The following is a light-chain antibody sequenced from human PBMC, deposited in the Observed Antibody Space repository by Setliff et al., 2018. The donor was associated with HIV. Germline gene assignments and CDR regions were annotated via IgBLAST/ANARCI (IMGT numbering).Light chain of an antibody. Sequence: SYELTQPPSVSVAPGKTARVTCGGSNIGNKSVNCYQQKPGRAPVVVIYYDSDRPSGTPERFFGSNSGNTATLTISRVEAGDEADCYCQVWASSSDPFYVFGTGTKVTVL. V-gene: IGLV3-21*04. CDR2: YDS. J-gene: IGLJ1*01. CDR1: NIGNKS. CDR3: QVWASSSDPFYV.